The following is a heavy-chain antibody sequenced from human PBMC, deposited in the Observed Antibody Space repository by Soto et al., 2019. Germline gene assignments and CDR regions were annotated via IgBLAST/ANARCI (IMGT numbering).Heavy chain of an antibody. D-gene: IGHD2-8*01. CDR2: IYPGDSDT. J-gene: IGHJ5*02. CDR1: GYRFTSYW. Sequence: GESLKISCKGSGYRFTSYWIGWVRQMPGKGLEWMGIIYPGDSDTRYSPSFQGQVTISADKSISTAYLQWSSLKASDTAMYYCARLPDCTNGVCYRDWFDPWGQGTLVTVSS. CDR3: ARLPDCTNGVCYRDWFDP. V-gene: IGHV5-51*01.